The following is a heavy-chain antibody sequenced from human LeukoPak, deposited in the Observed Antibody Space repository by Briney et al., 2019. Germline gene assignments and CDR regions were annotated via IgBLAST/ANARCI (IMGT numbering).Heavy chain of an antibody. CDR2: ISGSSSYI. Sequence: GGSLRLSCAASGVSFSDYTMNWGRQAPGKGLEWVSSISGSSSYIYYADSVKGRFTISRDNAKNSLYLQMNSLRAEDTAGYYCARADGGYYDISGDYGRFGYWGQGTLVTVSS. J-gene: IGHJ4*02. D-gene: IGHD3-22*01. V-gene: IGHV3-21*01. CDR3: ARADGGYYDISGDYGRFGY. CDR1: GVSFSDYT.